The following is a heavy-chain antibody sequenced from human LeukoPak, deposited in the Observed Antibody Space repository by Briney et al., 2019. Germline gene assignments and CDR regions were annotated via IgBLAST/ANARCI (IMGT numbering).Heavy chain of an antibody. J-gene: IGHJ4*02. CDR2: IRGSGGST. CDR1: GFTFSTYG. CDR3: AIVGSRVVVVAATFFDS. Sequence: GGSLRLSCAASGFTFSTYGMSWVRQAPGKGLEWVSGIRGSGGSTYYADSVKGRFTISRDNSKNTLYLQMNSLRAEDTAVYYCAIVGSRVVVVAATFFDSWGQGTLVTVSS. D-gene: IGHD2-15*01. V-gene: IGHV3-23*01.